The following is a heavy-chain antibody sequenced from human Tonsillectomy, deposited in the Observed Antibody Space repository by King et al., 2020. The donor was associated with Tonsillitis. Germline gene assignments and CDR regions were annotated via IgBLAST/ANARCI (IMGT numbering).Heavy chain of an antibody. CDR3: AGSPAPIWGGGVGAFDI. CDR1: GGSISSYY. Sequence: VQLQESGPGLVKPSETLSLTCTVSGGSISSYYWSWIRQPPGKGLEWIGYIYYSGSTNYNPSLKSRVTISVDTSKNQFSLKLSSVTAADTAVYYCAGSPAPIWGGGVGAFDIWGQGTMVTVSS. V-gene: IGHV4-59*08. J-gene: IGHJ3*02. D-gene: IGHD3-16*01. CDR2: IYYSGST.